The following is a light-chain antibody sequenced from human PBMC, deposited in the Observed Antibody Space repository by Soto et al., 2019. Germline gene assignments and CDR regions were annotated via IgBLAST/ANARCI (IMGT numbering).Light chain of an antibody. V-gene: IGKV1-5*01. Sequence: DIQMTQSPSTLSASVGDTVTITCRASESIRSWLAWYQQKPGKAPKLLIYDASSLESGVPSRFSGSVSGTEFTLTISSLQTDDFTTYYFHQYNIGTCGQGTKV. J-gene: IGKJ1*01. CDR3: HQYNIGT. CDR2: DAS. CDR1: ESIRSW.